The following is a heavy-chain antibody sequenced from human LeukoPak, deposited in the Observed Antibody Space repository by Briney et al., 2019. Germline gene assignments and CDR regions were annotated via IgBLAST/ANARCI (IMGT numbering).Heavy chain of an antibody. CDR3: ARSSIRSGSYRFLYFDY. CDR2: ISSSSSYI. D-gene: IGHD1-26*01. V-gene: IGHV3-21*01. CDR1: GFTFSSYG. Sequence: GGSLRLSCAASGFTFSSYGMNWVRQAPGKGLEWVSSISSSSSYIYYADSVKGRFTISRDNAKNSLYLQMNSLRAEDTAVYYCARSSIRSGSYRFLYFDYWGQGTLVTVSS. J-gene: IGHJ4*02.